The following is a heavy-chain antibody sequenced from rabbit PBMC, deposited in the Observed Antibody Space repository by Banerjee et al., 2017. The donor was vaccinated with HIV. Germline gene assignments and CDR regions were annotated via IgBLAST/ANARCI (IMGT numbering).Heavy chain of an antibody. CDR1: GIDFSDYYY. J-gene: IGHJ2*01. V-gene: IGHV1S40*01. Sequence: QSLEESGGGLVQPGGTLTLTCKASGIDFSDYYYMCWVRQAPGKGLEWIACIYAGSSGNTYYANWAKGRFTISKTSSTTVTLQLNSLTAADTATYFCVRAGYAGYDHPWHAFDPWGPGTLVT. D-gene: IGHD7-1*01. CDR2: IYAGSSGNT. CDR3: VRAGYAGYDHPWHAFDP.